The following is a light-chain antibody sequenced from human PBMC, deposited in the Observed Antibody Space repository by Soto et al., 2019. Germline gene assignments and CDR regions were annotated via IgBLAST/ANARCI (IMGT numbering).Light chain of an antibody. V-gene: IGLV1-40*01. Sequence: QSVLTQPPSVSGAPGQRVTISCTGSSSNIGASYDVHWYQDLPGTAPKLLIYGNNNRPSGVPDRFSGSKSGTSASLAITGLQAEDEADYYCQSYDSSLSGVVFGGGTKLTVL. CDR3: QSYDSSLSGVV. J-gene: IGLJ3*02. CDR2: GNN. CDR1: SSNIGASYD.